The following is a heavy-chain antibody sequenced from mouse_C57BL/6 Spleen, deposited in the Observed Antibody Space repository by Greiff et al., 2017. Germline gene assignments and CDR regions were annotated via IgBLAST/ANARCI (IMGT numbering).Heavy chain of an antibody. CDR2: ISYDGSN. V-gene: IGHV3-6*01. D-gene: IGHD2-14*01. CDR3: AREYDPTGYFDV. J-gene: IGHJ1*03. Sequence: EVKVEESGPGLVKPSQSLSLTCSVTGYSITSGYYWNWIRQFPGNKLEWMGYISYDGSNNYNPSLKNRISITRDTSKNQFFLKLNSVTTEDTATYYCAREYDPTGYFDVWGTGTTVTVSS. CDR1: GYSITSGYY.